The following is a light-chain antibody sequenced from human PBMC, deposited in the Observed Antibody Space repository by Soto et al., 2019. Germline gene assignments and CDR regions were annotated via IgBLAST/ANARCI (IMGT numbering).Light chain of an antibody. CDR2: WAS. J-gene: IGKJ1*01. CDR3: HQYYPTPTWT. Sequence: DIVMTQSPDSLTLSLGERATINCKSSQSVFSRFRNKNYLGWFQQKPGQTPRLLIYWASTRESGVSDRFSGSGSGTDFMLTIDIPQAEDVAVYDCHQYYPTPTWTFGQGTKVEV. CDR1: QSVFSRFRNKNY. V-gene: IGKV4-1*01.